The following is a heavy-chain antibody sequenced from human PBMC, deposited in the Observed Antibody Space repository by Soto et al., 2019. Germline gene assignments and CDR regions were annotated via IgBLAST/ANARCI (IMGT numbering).Heavy chain of an antibody. CDR1: GFTFNIAV. Sequence: GSLRLSCAASGFTFNIAVIHWVRQASGKGLEWVGLIRNKANGYATAYAASVRGRITVSRDDSKNMAFLEINSLKTEDTAVYYCARQGVALELDLWGQGTLVTVSS. J-gene: IGHJ5*02. V-gene: IGHV3-73*01. D-gene: IGHD1-7*01. CDR2: IRNKANGYAT. CDR3: ARQGVALELDL.